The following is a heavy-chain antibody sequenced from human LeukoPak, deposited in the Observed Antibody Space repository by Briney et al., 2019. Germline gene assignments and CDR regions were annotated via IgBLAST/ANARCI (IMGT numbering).Heavy chain of an antibody. CDR1: GGSFSGYY. J-gene: IGHJ4*02. D-gene: IGHD3-22*01. V-gene: IGHV4-34*01. Sequence: SETLSLTCAVYGGSFSGYYWSWIRQPPGKGLEWIGEINHSGSTNYNPSLKSRVTISVDTSKNQFSLKLSSVTAADTAVYCCAREGSSGTDYWGQRTLVTVSS. CDR3: AREGSSGTDY. CDR2: INHSGST.